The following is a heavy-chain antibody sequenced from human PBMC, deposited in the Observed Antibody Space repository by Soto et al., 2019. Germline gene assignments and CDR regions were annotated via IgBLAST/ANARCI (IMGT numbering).Heavy chain of an antibody. CDR1: GGSFSGHS. J-gene: IGHJ5*01. Sequence: QVQLQQWGAGLLKPSETLSLTCAVYGGSFSGHSWTWIPQSPGKGLEWIGDINHSGRVNYSPSLKSRVTISLDTSKNQFSLTLSAVTAADTAMYYCSTRAYDTNGYYRFDPWGQGTLVTVSS. D-gene: IGHD3-22*01. CDR3: STRAYDTNGYYRFDP. CDR2: INHSGRV. V-gene: IGHV4-34*01.